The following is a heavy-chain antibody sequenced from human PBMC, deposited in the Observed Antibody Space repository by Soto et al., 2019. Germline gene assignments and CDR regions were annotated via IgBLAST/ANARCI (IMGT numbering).Heavy chain of an antibody. Sequence: PGESLKISCKGSGYSFTTYWIGWVRQMPGKGLEWMGIIYPDDSDTRYSPSFQGLVTISADRSISTAYLQWSSLRASDTAMYYCARFSGSLHYYYYYAMDVWGQGTTVTVSS. CDR2: IYPDDSDT. CDR1: GYSFTTYW. D-gene: IGHD1-26*01. CDR3: ARFSGSLHYYYYYAMDV. V-gene: IGHV5-51*01. J-gene: IGHJ6*02.